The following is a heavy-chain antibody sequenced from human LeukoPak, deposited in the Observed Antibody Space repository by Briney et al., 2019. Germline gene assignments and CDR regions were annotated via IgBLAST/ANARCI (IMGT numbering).Heavy chain of an antibody. D-gene: IGHD6-6*01. Sequence: PSETLSLTCAVYGGSFSGYYWGWIRQPPGKGLEWIGSIYYSGNTYYNASLKSQVPISIDTSKNQFSLRLTSVTAADTAVYYCARVQYSSSVDYWGQGTLVTVSS. J-gene: IGHJ4*02. V-gene: IGHV4-34*01. CDR2: IYYSGNT. CDR3: ARVQYSSSVDY. CDR1: GGSFSGYY.